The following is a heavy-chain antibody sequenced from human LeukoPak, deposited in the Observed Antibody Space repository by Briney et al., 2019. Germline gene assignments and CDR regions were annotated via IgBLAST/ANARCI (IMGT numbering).Heavy chain of an antibody. V-gene: IGHV1-24*01. CDR2: FDPEDGET. D-gene: IGHD5-18*01. CDR1: GYTLTELS. J-gene: IGHJ1*01. Sequence: ASVKVSCKVSGYTLTELSMHWVRQAPGKGLEWMGGFDPEDGETFYAQKFQGRVTMTEDTSTDTAYMELSSLRSEDTAVYYCATVRWGYSYGQNGYFQHWGQGTLVTVSS. CDR3: ATVRWGYSYGQNGYFQH.